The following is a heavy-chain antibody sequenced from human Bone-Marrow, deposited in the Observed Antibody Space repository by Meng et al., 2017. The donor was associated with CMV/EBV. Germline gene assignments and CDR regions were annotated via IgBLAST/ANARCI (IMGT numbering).Heavy chain of an antibody. J-gene: IGHJ4*02. CDR1: GFTVSSNY. V-gene: IGHV3-53*01. D-gene: IGHD2-2*01. CDR2: IYSGGST. Sequence: GGSLRLSCAASGFTVSSNYMSWVRQAPGRGLEWVSVIYSGGSTYDADSVKGRFTNSSDNSKDTLYLQMNSRRAEDTAVYYCARERVGVVVPAAQDDWGQGTLVTVSS. CDR3: ARERVGVVVPAAQDD.